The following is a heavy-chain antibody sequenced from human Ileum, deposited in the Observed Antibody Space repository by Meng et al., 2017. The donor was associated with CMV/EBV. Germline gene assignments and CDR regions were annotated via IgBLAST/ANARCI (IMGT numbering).Heavy chain of an antibody. Sequence: AQLPGSGPGLVKASETLSLTCYVPGGSISNYYWSWIRQPAGKGLEWIAHIYTSGTTNYNPSLKSRVTMSVDTSRNQFSLKLTSVTAADTAVYYCARNYGSGNWNFFHYWGQGTLVTVSS. CDR1: GGSISNYY. CDR3: ARNYGSGNWNFFHY. CDR2: IYTSGTT. J-gene: IGHJ4*02. D-gene: IGHD3-10*01. V-gene: IGHV4-4*07.